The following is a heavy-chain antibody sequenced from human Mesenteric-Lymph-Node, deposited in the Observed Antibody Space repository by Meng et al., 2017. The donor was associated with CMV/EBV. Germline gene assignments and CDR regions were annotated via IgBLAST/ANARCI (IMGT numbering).Heavy chain of an antibody. J-gene: IGHJ4*02. D-gene: IGHD3-16*01. CDR3: ARGGGDY. Sequence: LRLYCAASGLNFSSYSMNWVRQAPGKGLEWVSSISSSSSYIYYADSVKGRFTISRDNAKNSLYLQMNSLRAEDTAVYYCARGGGDYWGQGTLVTVSS. CDR1: GLNFSSYS. CDR2: ISSSSSYI. V-gene: IGHV3-21*01.